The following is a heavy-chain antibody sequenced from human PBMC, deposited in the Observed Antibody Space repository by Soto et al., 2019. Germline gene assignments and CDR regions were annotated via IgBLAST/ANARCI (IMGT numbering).Heavy chain of an antibody. J-gene: IGHJ6*02. D-gene: IGHD3-3*01. CDR2: IYPVYSDS. Sequence: PWAYLKISCKGSGYSFNTYWIGWVRQMPAKGLEWMGIIYPVYSDSRDSLTFQGQVTVSADKPIRTAYLQWSSLPAPDTAMSHCARTLGSGYSVDAYDGVGVWGGGTAVT. CDR3: ARTLGSGYSVDAYDGVGV. CDR1: GYSFNTYW. V-gene: IGHV5-51*01.